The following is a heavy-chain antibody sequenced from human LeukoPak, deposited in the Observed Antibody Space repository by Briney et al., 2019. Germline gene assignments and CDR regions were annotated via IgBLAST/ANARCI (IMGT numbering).Heavy chain of an antibody. J-gene: IGHJ4*02. CDR3: AREADLGGSYYFFDY. Sequence: PGRSLRLSCAASGFTVSSNYMSWVRQAPGKGLERDSVIYSGGSTYYADSVKGRFTISRDNSKNTLYLQMTRLRPEDTAVYYCAREADLGGSYYFFDYWGQGTLVTVSS. CDR1: GFTVSSNY. D-gene: IGHD1-26*01. CDR2: IYSGGST. V-gene: IGHV3-66*02.